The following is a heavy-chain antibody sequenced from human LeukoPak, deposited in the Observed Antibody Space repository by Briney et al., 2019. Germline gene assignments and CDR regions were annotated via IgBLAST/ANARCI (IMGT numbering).Heavy chain of an antibody. CDR2: ISSSSSHI. D-gene: IGHD1-26*01. CDR1: GFTFSSYS. CDR3: ARDPVRGWELLKRPGYYFDY. V-gene: IGHV3-21*01. Sequence: SGGSLRLSCAASGFTFSSYSMNWVRQAPGKGLEWVSSISSSSSHIYYADSVKGRFTISRDNAKNSLYLQMNSLRAEDTAVYYCARDPVRGWELLKRPGYYFDYWGQGTLVTVSS. J-gene: IGHJ4*02.